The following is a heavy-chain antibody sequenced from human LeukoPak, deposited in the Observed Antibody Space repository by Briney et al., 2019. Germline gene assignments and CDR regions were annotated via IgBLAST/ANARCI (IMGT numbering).Heavy chain of an antibody. J-gene: IGHJ6*03. CDR3: ARGLYWTSAGMGMRFMDV. V-gene: IGHV4-34*01. Sequence: KPSETLSLTCAVFGGPFSGYDWSWVRQTPGKGLEWIGEINDSGRTNYNPSLKSRVTIRLGTSDNQFSLQLTSVTAADTAVYYCARGLYWTSAGMGMRFMDVWGTGTTVAVSS. D-gene: IGHD1-1*01. CDR2: INDSGRT. CDR1: GGPFSGYD.